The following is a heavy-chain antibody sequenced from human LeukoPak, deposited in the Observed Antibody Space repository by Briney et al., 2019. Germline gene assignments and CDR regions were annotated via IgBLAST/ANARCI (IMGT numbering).Heavy chain of an antibody. J-gene: IGHJ4*02. D-gene: IGHD5-24*01. CDR1: GASLSTYY. V-gene: IGHV4-4*07. CDR3: ARDKGSERWLQFDY. CDR2: LYTTGST. Sequence: SETLSLTCTVSGASLSTYYWSWIRQPAGKGLEWIGRLYTTGSTNYNPSLKSRVTMSVDTSKNQFSLRLSSVTAADTAVYYCARDKGSERWLQFDYWGQGTLVTVSS.